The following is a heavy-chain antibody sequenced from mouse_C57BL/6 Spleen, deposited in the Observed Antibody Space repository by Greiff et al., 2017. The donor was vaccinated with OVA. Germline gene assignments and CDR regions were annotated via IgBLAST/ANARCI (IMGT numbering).Heavy chain of an antibody. CDR2: ISDGGSYT. CDR3: ARGELRLRRYFDY. CDR1: GFTFSSYA. V-gene: IGHV5-4*01. J-gene: IGHJ2*01. Sequence: EVQGVESGGGLVKPGGSLKLSCAASGFTFSSYAMSWVRQTPEKRLEWVATISDGGSYTYYPDNVKGRFTISRDNAKNNLYLQMSHLKSEDTAMYYCARGELRLRRYFDYWGQGTTLTVSS. D-gene: IGHD3-2*02.